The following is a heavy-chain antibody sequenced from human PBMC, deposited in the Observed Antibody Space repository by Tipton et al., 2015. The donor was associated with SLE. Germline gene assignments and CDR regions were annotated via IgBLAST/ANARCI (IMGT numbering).Heavy chain of an antibody. V-gene: IGHV4-39*07. J-gene: IGHJ2*01. D-gene: IGHD1-26*01. CDR3: ARGGSGNFDL. CDR1: GGSIRSSTYY. Sequence: LRLSCTVSGGSIRSSTYYWGWIRQPPGKGLEWIGSIYYSGTTHYNPSLKSRVTISVDTSKNQFSLKLSSVTAADTAVYYCARGGSGNFDLWGRGTLVTVSS. CDR2: IYYSGTT.